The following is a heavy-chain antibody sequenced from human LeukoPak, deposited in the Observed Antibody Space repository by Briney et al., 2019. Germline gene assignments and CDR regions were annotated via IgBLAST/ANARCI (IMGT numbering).Heavy chain of an antibody. CDR3: AVYNWNSKRDFDY. CDR1: GYSFTSYW. D-gene: IGHD1-7*01. Sequence: GESLKISCQGSGYSFTSYWIGWVRQMPGKGLEWMGIIYPDDSDTRYSPSFEGQVTMSADKSISTAYLQWSSLRAEDTAVYYCAVYNWNSKRDFDYWGQGTLVTVSS. J-gene: IGHJ4*02. CDR2: IYPDDSDT. V-gene: IGHV5-51*01.